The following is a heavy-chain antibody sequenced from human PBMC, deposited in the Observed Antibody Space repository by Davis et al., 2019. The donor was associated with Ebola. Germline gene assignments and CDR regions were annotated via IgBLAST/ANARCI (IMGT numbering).Heavy chain of an antibody. CDR2: ISYDGSNK. D-gene: IGHD3-22*01. CDR3: ARSRGSGYYHGMDV. V-gene: IGHV3-30*03. J-gene: IGHJ6*02. Sequence: PGGSLRLSCAASGFTFSSYGMHWVRQAPGKGLEWVAVISYDGSNKYYADSVKGRFTISRDNSKNTLYLQMSSLRAGDTAVYYCARSRGSGYYHGMDVWGQGTTVTVSS. CDR1: GFTFSSYG.